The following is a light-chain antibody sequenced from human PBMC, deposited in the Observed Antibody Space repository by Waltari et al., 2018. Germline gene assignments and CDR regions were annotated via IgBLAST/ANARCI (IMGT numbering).Light chain of an antibody. J-gene: IGLJ2*01. CDR3: AAWDDSLSGLV. CDR1: SSTIGSNY. V-gene: IGLV1-47*02. Sequence: QSVLTQSPSASGTPGQRVTISCSGSSSTIGSNYVYWYQQLPGTAPKLLIYSNNQRPSGVPDRFSGSKSGTSASLAISGLRSEDEADYYCAAWDDSLSGLVFGGGTKLTVL. CDR2: SNN.